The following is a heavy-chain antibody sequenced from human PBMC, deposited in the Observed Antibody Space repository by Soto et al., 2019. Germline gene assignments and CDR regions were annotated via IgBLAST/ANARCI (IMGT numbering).Heavy chain of an antibody. CDR2: ISSSGRTV. CDR1: GFTFRNYS. CDR3: ARDSYDSSGYSGY. Sequence: PGGSLRLSCSASGFTFRNYSMNWVRQAPGKGLEWVSYISSSGRTVYYVDSVKGRFTISRDNAKNSLYLQMNSLRDEDTAVYYCARDSYDSSGYSGYWGQGTLVTSPQ. J-gene: IGHJ4*02. D-gene: IGHD3-22*01. V-gene: IGHV3-48*02.